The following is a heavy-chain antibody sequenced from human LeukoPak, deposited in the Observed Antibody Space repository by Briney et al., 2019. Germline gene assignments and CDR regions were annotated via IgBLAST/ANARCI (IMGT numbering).Heavy chain of an antibody. CDR1: GFTFSSYG. J-gene: IGHJ6*02. V-gene: IGHV3-30*03. D-gene: IGHD2-2*01. CDR2: ISYDGSNK. CDR3: ASGRIVVVPAGHYYYYGMDV. Sequence: GGSLRLSCAASGFTFSSYGMHWVRQAPGKGLEWVAVISYDGSNKYYADSVKGRFTISRDNSKNTLYLQMNSLRAEDTAVYYCASGRIVVVPAGHYYYYGMDVWGQGTTVTVSS.